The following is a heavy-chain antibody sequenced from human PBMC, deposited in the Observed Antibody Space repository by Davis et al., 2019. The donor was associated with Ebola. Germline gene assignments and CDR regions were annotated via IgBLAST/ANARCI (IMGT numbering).Heavy chain of an antibody. D-gene: IGHD3-3*01. CDR1: GFTFSSYG. V-gene: IGHV3-30*02. CDR2: IRYDGSNK. Sequence: GGSLRLSCAASGFTFSSYGMHWVRQAPGKGLEWVAFIRYDGSNKYYADSVKGRFTISRDNSKNTLYLQMNSLRAEDTAVYYCARDRNIYDFWSGFDYWGQGTLVTVSS. CDR3: ARDRNIYDFWSGFDY. J-gene: IGHJ4*02.